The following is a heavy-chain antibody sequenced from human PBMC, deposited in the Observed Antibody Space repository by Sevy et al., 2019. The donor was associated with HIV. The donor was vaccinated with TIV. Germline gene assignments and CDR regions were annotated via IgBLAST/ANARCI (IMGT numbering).Heavy chain of an antibody. D-gene: IGHD2-2*01. Sequence: ASVKVSCKASGGTFSSYAISWVRQAPGQGLEWMGGIIPISGTANYAQKFRGRVTITADESTSTAYMELSSLRSEDTAVYYCARDVIVVVPAAAGYYYYYGMDVWGQGTTVTVSS. V-gene: IGHV1-69*13. CDR1: GGTFSSYA. CDR2: IIPISGTA. J-gene: IGHJ6*02. CDR3: ARDVIVVVPAAAGYYYYYGMDV.